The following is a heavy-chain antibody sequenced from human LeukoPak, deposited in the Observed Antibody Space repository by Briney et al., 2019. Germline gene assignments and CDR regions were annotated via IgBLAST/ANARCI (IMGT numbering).Heavy chain of an antibody. Sequence: SETLSLTCSVSGVSMRDYYWIWIRQPPGRGLEWIGYINYSGATNYTPSLKSRVTISVDKSKKQFSLKLRSVTAADAAVYYCAKKLWPHDAFDIWGHGTLVTVYS. CDR3: AKKLWPHDAFDI. V-gene: IGHV4-59*12. D-gene: IGHD2/OR15-2a*01. J-gene: IGHJ3*02. CDR2: INYSGAT. CDR1: GVSMRDYY.